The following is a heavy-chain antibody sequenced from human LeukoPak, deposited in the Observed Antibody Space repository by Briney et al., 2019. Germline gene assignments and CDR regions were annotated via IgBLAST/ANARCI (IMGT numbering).Heavy chain of an antibody. CDR1: GYTFTSYG. Sequence: GASVKVSCKASGYTFTSYGISWVRQAPGQGLEWMGWINPNSGGTNYAQKFQGRVTMTRDTSISTAYMELSRLRSDDTAVYYCARGSDYMDVWGKGTTVTISS. J-gene: IGHJ6*03. CDR3: ARGSDYMDV. CDR2: INPNSGGT. V-gene: IGHV1-2*02.